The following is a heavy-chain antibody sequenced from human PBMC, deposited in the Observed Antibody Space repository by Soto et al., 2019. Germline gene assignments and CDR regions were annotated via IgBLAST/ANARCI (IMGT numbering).Heavy chain of an antibody. CDR1: GFTCSSYG. J-gene: IGHJ6*03. CDR3: ARLLDTVTTWFYMDV. D-gene: IGHD4-4*01. Sequence: GGSLRLSCVASGFTCSSYGMHWVRQAPGKGLEWVAVIWYDGSNKYYADSVKGRFTISRDNSKNTLYLQMNSLRAEDTAVYYCARLLDTVTTWFYMDVWGKGTTVTVSS. CDR2: IWYDGSNK. V-gene: IGHV3-33*01.